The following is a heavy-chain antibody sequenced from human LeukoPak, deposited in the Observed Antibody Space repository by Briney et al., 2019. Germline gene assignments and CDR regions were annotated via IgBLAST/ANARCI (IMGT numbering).Heavy chain of an antibody. CDR3: ARDVCSSTSCWFDP. CDR2: IIPIFGTA. CDR1: GGTFTSYA. V-gene: IGHV1-69*06. D-gene: IGHD2-2*01. J-gene: IGHJ5*02. Sequence: SVKVSCKASGGTFTSYAISWVRQAPGQGLEWMGGIIPIFGTANYAQKFQGRVTITADKSTSTAYMELSSLRSEDTAVYYCARDVCSSTSCWFDPWGQGTLVTVSS.